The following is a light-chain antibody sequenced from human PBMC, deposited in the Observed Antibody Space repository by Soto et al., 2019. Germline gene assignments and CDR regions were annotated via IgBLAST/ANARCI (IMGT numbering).Light chain of an antibody. CDR2: GAS. CDR1: QSVRSN. V-gene: IGKV3-15*01. CDR3: QQYRMSPNT. Sequence: EIVMTQSPATLSVSPGERATLSCRASQSVRSNLAWYQQKPGQAPRLLIYGASTRATGIPARFSGSGSGTDFSLTIRGLKPEDFAVYYCQQYRMSPNTFGQGTRLEI. J-gene: IGKJ5*01.